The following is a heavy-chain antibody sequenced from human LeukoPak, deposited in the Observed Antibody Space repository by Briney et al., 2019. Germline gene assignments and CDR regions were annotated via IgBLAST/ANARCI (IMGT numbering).Heavy chain of an antibody. V-gene: IGHV3-66*04. CDR3: ARQVVAARFDP. J-gene: IGHJ5*02. CDR1: GFTFSSYS. D-gene: IGHD2-15*01. CDR2: IYSGGST. Sequence: GGSLRLSCAASGFTFSSYSMNWVRQAPGKGLEWVSVIYSGGSTYYADSVKGRFTISRDNSKNTLYLQMNSLRAEDTAVYYCARQVVAARFDPWGQGTLVTVSS.